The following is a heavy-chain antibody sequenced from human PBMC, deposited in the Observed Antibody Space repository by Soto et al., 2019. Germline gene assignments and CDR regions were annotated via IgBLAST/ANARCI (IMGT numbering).Heavy chain of an antibody. V-gene: IGHV3-23*01. J-gene: IGHJ4*02. Sequence: GGSLRLSCAASGFTLSNFAMSWVRQAPGKGLEWVSVVSGAGITTKYAASVKGRFTVSRDNSKNTLSLQMGSLRAEDTGIYYCAKGRLRGLDNGKFDYWGQGTLVTVSX. D-gene: IGHD4-17*01. CDR3: AKGRLRGLDNGKFDY. CDR1: GFTLSNFA. CDR2: VSGAGITT.